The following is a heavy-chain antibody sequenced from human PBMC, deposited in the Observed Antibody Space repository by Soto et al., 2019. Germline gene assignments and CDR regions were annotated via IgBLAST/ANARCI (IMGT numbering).Heavy chain of an antibody. V-gene: IGHV4-59*01. CDR3: ARIGGLAARTFDY. D-gene: IGHD6-6*01. J-gene: IGHJ4*02. CDR1: GGSISDFY. CDR2: IYYSGST. Sequence: PSATLSLTCTVSGGSISDFYWSWIRQPPGKGLEWIGYIYYSGSTNYNPSLKSRVTISVDTSKNQFSLNLRSMSPADTAVYYCARIGGLAARTFDYWGPGTLVTVSS.